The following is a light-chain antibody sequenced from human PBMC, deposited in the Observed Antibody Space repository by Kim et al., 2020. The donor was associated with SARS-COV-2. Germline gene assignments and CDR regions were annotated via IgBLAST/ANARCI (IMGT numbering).Light chain of an antibody. CDR1: QSIDSY. V-gene: IGKV3-11*01. J-gene: IGKJ5*01. CDR3: QHRRIWPLT. Sequence: EIVLTQFPATLSLSPGERATLSCRASQSIDSYLAWYQQKVGRPPRLLIFDTSNRATGIPARFTGSGSGTDFTLTISSLEPEDFALYYCQHRRIWPLTFGQGTQLEIK. CDR2: DTS.